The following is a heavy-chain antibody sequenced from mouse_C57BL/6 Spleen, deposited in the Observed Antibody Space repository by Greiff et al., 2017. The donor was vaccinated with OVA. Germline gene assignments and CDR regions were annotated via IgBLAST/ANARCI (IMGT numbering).Heavy chain of an antibody. CDR2: ISSGSSTI. CDR3: ARPAQATGYAMDY. Sequence: EVKVVESGGGLVKPGGSLKLSCAASGFTFSDYGMHWVRQAPEKGLEWVAYISSGSSTIYYADTVKGRFTISRDNAKNTLFLQMTSLRSEDTAMYYCARPAQATGYAMDYWGQGTSVTVSS. CDR1: GFTFSDYG. D-gene: IGHD3-2*02. J-gene: IGHJ4*01. V-gene: IGHV5-17*01.